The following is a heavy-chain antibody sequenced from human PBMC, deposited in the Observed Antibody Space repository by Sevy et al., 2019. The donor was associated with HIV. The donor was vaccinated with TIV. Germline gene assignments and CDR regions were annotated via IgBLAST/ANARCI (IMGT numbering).Heavy chain of an antibody. Sequence: GGSLRLSCVASGFTFSDYYVSWIRQAPGKGLEWVSYISTGSTYTNYADSVKGRFTVSRDNSENSLYLQMNSLRAEDTAVYYCARVRYNYGSYYFDYWGQGTLVTVSS. CDR3: ARVRYNYGSYYFDY. CDR1: GFTFSDYY. D-gene: IGHD5-18*01. V-gene: IGHV3-11*06. J-gene: IGHJ4*02. CDR2: ISTGSTYT.